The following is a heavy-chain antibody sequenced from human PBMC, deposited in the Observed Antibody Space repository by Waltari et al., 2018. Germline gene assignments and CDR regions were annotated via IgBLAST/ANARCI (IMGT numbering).Heavy chain of an antibody. V-gene: IGHV1-69*08. CDR2: SSPTVGRA. Sequence: QVQLVQSGAEVKKPGSSVKVSCKASADIFDRHPITWVRQAPGQGLEWMGRSSPTVGRANYAQQLQGRLTIIADKSTSAVFMELSNLRSEDTAVYYCATVDEMVRGYLESWGQGTLVTVSS. CDR1: ADIFDRHP. CDR3: ATVDEMVRGYLES. D-gene: IGHD3-10*01. J-gene: IGHJ4*01.